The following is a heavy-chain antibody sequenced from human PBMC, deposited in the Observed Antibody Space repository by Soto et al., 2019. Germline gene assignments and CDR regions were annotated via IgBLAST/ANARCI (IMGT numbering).Heavy chain of an antibody. CDR1: GFTFNTYR. D-gene: IGHD3-9*01. Sequence: EVQLVESGGGFVQPGGSLRLSCTVSGFTFNTYRMHWVRQAPGKGLMWVSLINRDMNTNYADSVKGRFTITRDNAKNMVYLQMNSLRVEDTAVYYCARDFEGLGYWGQGTLVTVSS. CDR3: ARDFEGLGY. J-gene: IGHJ4*02. V-gene: IGHV3-74*01. CDR2: INRDMNT.